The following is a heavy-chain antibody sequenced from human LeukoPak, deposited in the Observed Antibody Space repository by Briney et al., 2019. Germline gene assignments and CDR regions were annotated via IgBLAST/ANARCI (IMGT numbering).Heavy chain of an antibody. Sequence: ASVKVSCKASGGTFSSYAISWVRQAPGQGLEWMGRIIPIFGTANYAQKFQGRVTITTDESTSTAYMELSSLRSEDTAVYYCARDAYSSSPWYYFDYWGQGTLVTVSS. CDR2: IIPIFGTA. CDR3: ARDAYSSSPWYYFDY. V-gene: IGHV1-69*05. D-gene: IGHD6-6*01. CDR1: GGTFSSYA. J-gene: IGHJ4*02.